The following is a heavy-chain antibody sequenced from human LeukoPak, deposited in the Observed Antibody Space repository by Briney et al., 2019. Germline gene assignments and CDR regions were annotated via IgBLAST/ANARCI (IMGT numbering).Heavy chain of an antibody. D-gene: IGHD3-16*01. V-gene: IGHV3-48*01. CDR1: RFTFSSYS. Sequence: GGSLRLSCAASRFTFSSYSMNWVRQAPGKGLEWVSYISSSSSTIYYADSVKGRFTISRDNAKNSLYLQMNSLRAEDTAVYYCARDGDYDYGDYWGQGTLVTVSS. CDR3: ARDGDYDYGDY. CDR2: ISSSSSTI. J-gene: IGHJ4*02.